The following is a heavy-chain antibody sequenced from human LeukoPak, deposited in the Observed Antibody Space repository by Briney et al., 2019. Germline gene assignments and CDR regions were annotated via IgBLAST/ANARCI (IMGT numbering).Heavy chain of an antibody. J-gene: IGHJ4*02. CDR2: ISGSGGST. Sequence: GRSLRLSCAPSVFSFSSYSMSWVRQAPGKGLEWVSPISGSGGSTYYADSVKGRFTISRDNSKNTLYLQMNSLRAEDTAVYYCARDFEFGSAAGTPNWGQGTLVTVSS. CDR1: VFSFSSYS. CDR3: ARDFEFGSAAGTPN. D-gene: IGHD6-13*01. V-gene: IGHV3-23*01.